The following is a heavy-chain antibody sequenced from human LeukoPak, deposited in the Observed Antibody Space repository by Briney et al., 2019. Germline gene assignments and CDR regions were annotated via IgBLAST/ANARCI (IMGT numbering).Heavy chain of an antibody. CDR1: GFTFSNYG. Sequence: HPGGTLRLSCAASGFTFSNYGLSWVRQAPGKGLEWVSGITGSGGSTYYADSVKGRFTISRDNAKNSLYLQMNSLRAEDTAVYYCARDWDYGDFGYWGQGTLVTVSS. CDR3: ARDWDYGDFGY. D-gene: IGHD4-17*01. V-gene: IGHV3-23*01. J-gene: IGHJ4*02. CDR2: ITGSGGST.